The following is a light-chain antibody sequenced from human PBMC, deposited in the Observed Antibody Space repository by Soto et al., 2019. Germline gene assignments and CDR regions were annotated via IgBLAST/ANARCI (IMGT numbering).Light chain of an antibody. V-gene: IGKV3D-20*02. CDR2: DDS. CDR1: QSVSSSY. J-gene: IGKJ5*01. CDR3: HHRNNWPPPVT. Sequence: EIVLTESPGTLSWSPGERATLSCRASQSVSSSYVAWYQHQHGPAPSPLLYDDSATATGSAARFSGTGSGTDFALTIASLEPEDFAVYYCHHRNNWPPPVTFGQGTRLEI.